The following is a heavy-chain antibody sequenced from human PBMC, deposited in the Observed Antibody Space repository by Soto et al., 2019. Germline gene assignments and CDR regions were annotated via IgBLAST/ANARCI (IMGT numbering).Heavy chain of an antibody. CDR2: IIPIFGTA. Sequence: ASVKVSCKASGGTFSSYAISWVRQAPGQGLEWMGGIIPIFGTANYAQKFQGRVTITADESTSTAYMELSSLRSEDTAVYYCARSPGMYYDILTGPRYYWFDPWGQGTLVTVYS. J-gene: IGHJ5*02. V-gene: IGHV1-69*13. CDR1: GGTFSSYA. D-gene: IGHD3-9*01. CDR3: ARSPGMYYDILTGPRYYWFDP.